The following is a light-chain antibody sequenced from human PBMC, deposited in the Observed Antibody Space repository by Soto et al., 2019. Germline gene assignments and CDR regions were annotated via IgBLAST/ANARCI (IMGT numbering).Light chain of an antibody. J-gene: IGKJ1*01. CDR2: AAS. V-gene: IGKV1-39*01. Sequence: DIQMTQSPSSLSASVGDGVTITCRASQSIISFLNWYQQKPGKAPKLLIYAASSLQSGVPSRFSGSGSGTDFTLIISSLQPEDFAVYYCQQYGSSGTFGQGTKVDIK. CDR1: QSIISF. CDR3: QQYGSSGT.